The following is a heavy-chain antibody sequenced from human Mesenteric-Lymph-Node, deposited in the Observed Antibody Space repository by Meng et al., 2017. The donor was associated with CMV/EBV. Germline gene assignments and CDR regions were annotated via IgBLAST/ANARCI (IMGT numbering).Heavy chain of an antibody. CDR1: GGSFSCYS. CDR2: INHSGST. CDR3: ARGNHYDILTGYSFDY. J-gene: IGHJ4*02. Sequence: YGGSFSCYSWSWIRHPPGKGLEWIGEINHSGSTNYNPSLKSRVTISVDTSKNQFSLKLSSVTAADTAVYYCARGNHYDILTGYSFDYWGQGTLVTVSS. V-gene: IGHV4-34*01. D-gene: IGHD3-9*01.